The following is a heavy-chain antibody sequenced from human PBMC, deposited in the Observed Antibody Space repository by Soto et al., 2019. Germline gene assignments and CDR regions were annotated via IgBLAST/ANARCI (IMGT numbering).Heavy chain of an antibody. CDR1: GGSISSYY. J-gene: IGHJ4*02. Sequence: SETLSLTCTVSGGSISSYYWSWIRQPPGKGLEWIGYIYYSGSTNYNPSLKSRVTISVYTSKNQLSLKLSSVTAADTAVYYCARRYGYYFDFWGQGSLVTVSS. D-gene: IGHD4-17*01. CDR2: IYYSGST. CDR3: ARRYGYYFDF. V-gene: IGHV4-59*08.